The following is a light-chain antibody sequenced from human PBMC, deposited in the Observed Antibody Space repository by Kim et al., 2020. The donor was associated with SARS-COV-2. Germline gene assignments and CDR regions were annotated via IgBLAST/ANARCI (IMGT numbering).Light chain of an antibody. CDR2: EVS. J-gene: IGLJ3*02. V-gene: IGLV2-18*02. CDR3: SSYTSSSWV. Sequence: QSALTQPPSVSGSPGQSVTISCTGTSSDVGSYNRVSWYQQPPGTAPKLMIYEVSNRPSWVPDRFSGSKSGNTASLTISGLQAEDEADYYCSSYTSSSWVFGGGTQLTVL. CDR1: SSDVGSYNR.